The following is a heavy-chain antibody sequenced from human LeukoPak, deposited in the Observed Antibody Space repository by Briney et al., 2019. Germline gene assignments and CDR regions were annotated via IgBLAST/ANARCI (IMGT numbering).Heavy chain of an antibody. V-gene: IGHV3-15*01. CDR2: IKSKTDGGTT. J-gene: IGHJ4*02. Sequence: GGSLRLSCAASGFTFSNAWMSWVRQAPGKGLEWVGRIKSKTDGGTTDYAAPVKGRFTISRDDSKNTLYLQMNSLKTEDTAVYYCAKRFGEGEFDYWGQGTVVTVSS. D-gene: IGHD3-10*01. CDR1: GFTFSNAW. CDR3: AKRFGEGEFDY.